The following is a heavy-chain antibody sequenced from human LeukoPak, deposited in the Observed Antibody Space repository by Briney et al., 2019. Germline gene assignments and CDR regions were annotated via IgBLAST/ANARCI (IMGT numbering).Heavy chain of an antibody. CDR3: AKDVSLPLAAAGLFDY. CDR2: IRYDGSNK. D-gene: IGHD6-13*01. J-gene: IGHJ4*02. Sequence: GGSLRLSCAASGFTFSSYGMHWVRQAPGKGLEWVAFIRYDGSNKYYADSVKGRFTISRDNSKSTLYLQMNSLRAEDTAVYYCAKDVSLPLAAAGLFDYWGQGTLVTVSS. CDR1: GFTFSSYG. V-gene: IGHV3-30*02.